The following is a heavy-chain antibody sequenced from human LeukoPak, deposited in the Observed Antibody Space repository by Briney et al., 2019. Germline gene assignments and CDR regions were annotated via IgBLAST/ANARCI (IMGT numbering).Heavy chain of an antibody. CDR2: INSDGSST. V-gene: IGHV3-74*01. CDR1: GFTFSSYW. D-gene: IGHD6-19*01. Sequence: GGSLRLSCAASGFTFSSYWMHWVRQAPGKGLVWVSRINSDGSSTSYADSVKGRFTISRGNAKNTLYLQMNSLRAEDTAVYYCAREMAVAGNPLDYWGQGTLVTVSS. J-gene: IGHJ4*02. CDR3: AREMAVAGNPLDY.